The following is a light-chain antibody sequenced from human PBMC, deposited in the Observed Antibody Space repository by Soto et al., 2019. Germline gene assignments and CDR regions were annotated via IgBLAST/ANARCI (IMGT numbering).Light chain of an antibody. CDR3: SSYTSRSTLVV. J-gene: IGLJ2*01. CDR2: EVS. CDR1: SSDVGGYNY. Sequence: QPASVSGSPGQSITISCTGTSSDVGGYNYVSWYQQHPGKAPKLMIYEVSNRPSGVSNRFSGSKSGNTASLTISGLQAEDEADYYCSSYTSRSTLVVFGGGTKLTVL. V-gene: IGLV2-14*01.